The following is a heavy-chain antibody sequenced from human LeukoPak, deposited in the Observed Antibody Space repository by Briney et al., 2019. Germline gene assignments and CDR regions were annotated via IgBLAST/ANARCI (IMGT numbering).Heavy chain of an antibody. CDR2: MNPNSGNT. Sequence: ASVKVSCKASGYTFTSYDINWARQATGQGLEWMGWMNPNSGNTGYAQKFQGRVTMTRNTSISTAYMELSSLRSEDTAVYYCARPPRGGCSGGSCYSQRFWYDPWGQGTLVTVSS. J-gene: IGHJ5*02. CDR3: ARPPRGGCSGGSCYSQRFWYDP. D-gene: IGHD2-15*01. V-gene: IGHV1-8*01. CDR1: GYTFTSYD.